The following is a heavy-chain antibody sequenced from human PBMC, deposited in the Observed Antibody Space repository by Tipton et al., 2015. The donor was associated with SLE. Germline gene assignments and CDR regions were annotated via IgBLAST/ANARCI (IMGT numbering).Heavy chain of an antibody. J-gene: IGHJ4*02. CDR3: ARGRNWRWGGEADFDY. CDR1: GGSFSGYY. V-gene: IGHV4-34*01. Sequence: TLSLTCAVFGGSFSGYYWSWIRQSPGKGLEWIGEINHSGSTDYNPSLKSRVTISIDTSKNQFSLKVTSVTAADTAIYYCARGRNWRWGGEADFDYWGQGTLVTVSS. CDR2: INHSGST. D-gene: IGHD1-20*01.